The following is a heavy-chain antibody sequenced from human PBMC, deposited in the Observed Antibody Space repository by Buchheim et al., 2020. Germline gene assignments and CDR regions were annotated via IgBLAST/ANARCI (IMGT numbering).Heavy chain of an antibody. Sequence: EVQLLESGGGLVQPGGSLRLSCAASGFTFSSYAMSWVRQAPGKGLEWVSAIYSGGSTYYADSVKGRFTISRDNSKNTLYLQMNSLRAEDTAVYYCARDFTTPEDAFDIWGQGT. D-gene: IGHD3-22*01. V-gene: IGHV3-23*01. CDR3: ARDFTTPEDAFDI. CDR1: GFTFSSYA. CDR2: IYSGGST. J-gene: IGHJ3*02.